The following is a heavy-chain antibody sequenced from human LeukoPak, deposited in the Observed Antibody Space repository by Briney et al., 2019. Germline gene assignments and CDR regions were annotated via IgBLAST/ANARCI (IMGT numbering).Heavy chain of an antibody. CDR3: ARERGRNGDYDY. J-gene: IGHJ4*02. Sequence: PGGSLRLSCVASGITFSSYPMHWVRQAPGKGMEYVSAISSDGGSPYYANSVKGRFTISRDNSKNTLYLQMGSVRTEDMAVYYCARERGRNGDYDYWGQGTLVTVSS. D-gene: IGHD1-1*01. CDR1: GITFSSYP. V-gene: IGHV3-64*01. CDR2: ISSDGGSP.